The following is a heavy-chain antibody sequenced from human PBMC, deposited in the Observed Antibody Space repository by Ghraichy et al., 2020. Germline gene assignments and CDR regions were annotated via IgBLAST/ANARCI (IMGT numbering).Heavy chain of an antibody. Sequence: ASVKVSCKASGYTFTGYYMHWVRQAPGQGLEWMGWINPNSGGTNYAQKFQGRVTMTRDTSISTAYMELSRLRSDDTAVYYCARGYDFWSGELRFDPWGQGTLVTVSS. J-gene: IGHJ5*02. CDR1: GYTFTGYY. CDR3: ARGYDFWSGELRFDP. CDR2: INPNSGGT. D-gene: IGHD3-3*01. V-gene: IGHV1-2*02.